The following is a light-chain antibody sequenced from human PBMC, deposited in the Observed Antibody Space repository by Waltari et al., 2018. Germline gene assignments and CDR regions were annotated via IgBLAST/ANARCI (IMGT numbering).Light chain of an antibody. CDR3: QQSYSTPRT. CDR1: QSISSY. Sequence: DIQMTQSPSSLSASVGDRVTITCRESQSISSYLNWDQQKAGKAPKLLIYAASSLQSGVPSRFSGSGSGTDCTLTISSLQPEDCATYYCQQSYSTPRTFGQGTKLEIK. V-gene: IGKV1-39*01. CDR2: AAS. J-gene: IGKJ2*01.